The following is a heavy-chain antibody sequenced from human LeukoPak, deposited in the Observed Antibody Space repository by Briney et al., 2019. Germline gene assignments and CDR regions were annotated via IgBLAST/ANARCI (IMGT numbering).Heavy chain of an antibody. CDR2: INSDGRTT. CDR3: ARDRGYLLDY. CDR1: GFTFSSYW. Sequence: GGSLRLSCAAAGFTFSSYWMHWVRQAPGKGLVWVSRINSDGRTTNYADSVKGRFTISRDNATNTLYLQMNSLSAEDTAVYYCARDRGYLLDYWGQGTLVTVSS. D-gene: IGHD5-12*01. J-gene: IGHJ4*02. V-gene: IGHV3-74*01.